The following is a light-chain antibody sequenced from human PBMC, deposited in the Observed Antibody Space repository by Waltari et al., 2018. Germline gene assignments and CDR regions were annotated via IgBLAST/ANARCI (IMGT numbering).Light chain of an antibody. J-gene: IGKJ1*01. CDR1: QSVSRT. Sequence: EIVLTQSPGTLSFSPGERATLSCRASQSVSRTLAWYQQKPGQAPKLLIYGASIRATGIPDRFTGSGSGTDFSLTISSLEPEDFAIYFCQHYVRLPATFGQGTKVEIK. CDR2: GAS. V-gene: IGKV3-20*01. CDR3: QHYVRLPAT.